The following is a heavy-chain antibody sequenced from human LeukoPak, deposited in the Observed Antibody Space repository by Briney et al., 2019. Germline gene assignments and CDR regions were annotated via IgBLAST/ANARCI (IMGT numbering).Heavy chain of an antibody. V-gene: IGHV3-33*01. CDR1: GFTFSSYG. J-gene: IGHJ4*02. CDR3: ARDLFDDSSGYYHDY. CDR2: IWYDGSNK. D-gene: IGHD3-22*01. Sequence: GRSLRLSCAASGFTFSSYGMHWVRQAPGKGLEWVAVIWYDGSNKYYADSVKGRFTISRDNSKNTLYLQMNSLRAEDTAVYYCARDLFDDSSGYYHDYWGQGTLVTVSS.